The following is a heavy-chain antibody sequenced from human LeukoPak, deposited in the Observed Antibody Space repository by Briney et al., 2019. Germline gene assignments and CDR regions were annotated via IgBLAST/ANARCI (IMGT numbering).Heavy chain of an antibody. J-gene: IGHJ4*02. CDR3: ARKQSRAGPAGGTFDY. V-gene: IGHV4-39*07. CDR2: IYYSGTA. D-gene: IGHD6-13*01. Sequence: SETLSLTCTVSGGSISSASYYWSWIRQPPGKGLEWIGTIYYSGTAYYNPSLKSRVTISVDTSKNQFSLKLTSVTAADTAVYYCARKQSRAGPAGGTFDYWGQGTLVTVSS. CDR1: GGSISSASYY.